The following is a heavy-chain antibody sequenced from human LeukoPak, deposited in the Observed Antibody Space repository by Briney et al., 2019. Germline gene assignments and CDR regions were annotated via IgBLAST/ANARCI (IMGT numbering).Heavy chain of an antibody. CDR2: ISSYNGNT. Sequence: GSVRVSCTASGYTFTSYGIRWVRQAPGQGGERRGWISSYNGNTNYAQKLHGRVTMTTDTSTSTAYMELRSLRSDDTAVYYCAIEGWLRPQGLGYWGQGTLVTVSS. CDR3: AIEGWLRPQGLGY. D-gene: IGHD5-12*01. V-gene: IGHV1-18*01. CDR1: GYTFTSYG. J-gene: IGHJ4*02.